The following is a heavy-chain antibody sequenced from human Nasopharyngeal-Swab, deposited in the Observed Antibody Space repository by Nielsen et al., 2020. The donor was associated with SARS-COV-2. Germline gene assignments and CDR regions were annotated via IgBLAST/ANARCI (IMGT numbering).Heavy chain of an antibody. D-gene: IGHD6-13*01. CDR3: ARDPSSSWLYDAFDI. CDR1: GFTFSSNA. J-gene: IGHJ3*02. V-gene: IGHV3-30-3*01. CDR2: ISYDGSNK. Sequence: GGSLRLSCAASGFTFSSNAMHWVRQAPGKGLEWVAVISYDGSNKYYADSVKGRFTISRDNSKNTLYLQMNSLRAEDTAVYYCARDPSSSWLYDAFDIWGQGTMVTVSS.